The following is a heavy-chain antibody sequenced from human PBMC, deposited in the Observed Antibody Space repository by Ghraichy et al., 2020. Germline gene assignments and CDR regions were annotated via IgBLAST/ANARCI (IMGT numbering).Heavy chain of an antibody. CDR1: GITVSSNY. Sequence: GESLNISCAASGITVSSNYMSWVRQAPGKGLEWVSVIFSGGGNTVYAESVKGRFMISRDNSKNTVYLQMNSLRADDTAVYYCTREPPGAVVTAVTPGYWGQGTLVTVSS. J-gene: IGHJ4*02. CDR3: TREPPGAVVTAVTPGY. CDR2: IFSGGGNT. V-gene: IGHV3-66*01. D-gene: IGHD2-21*02.